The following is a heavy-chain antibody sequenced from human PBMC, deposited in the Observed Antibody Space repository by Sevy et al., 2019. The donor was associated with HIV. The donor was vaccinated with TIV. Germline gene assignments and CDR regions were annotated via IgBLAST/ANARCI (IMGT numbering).Heavy chain of an antibody. D-gene: IGHD5-18*01. V-gene: IGHV4-59*01. CDR3: ARKYSYGSNFDY. Sequence: SETLSLTCTVSGGSISGYYWTWIRQSPGKGLEWIGYIHYSGSTNYNPSLEGRVTISGDTSKNQFSLRLTSVTAADTAVYYCARKYSYGSNFDYWGQGTLVTVSS. J-gene: IGHJ4*02. CDR1: GGSISGYY. CDR2: IHYSGST.